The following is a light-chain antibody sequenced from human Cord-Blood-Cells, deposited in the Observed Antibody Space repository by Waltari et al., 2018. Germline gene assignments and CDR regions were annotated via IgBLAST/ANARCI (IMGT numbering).Light chain of an antibody. CDR3: CSYAGSSTPVV. CDR1: SSDVGSYNL. V-gene: IGLV2-23*01. CDR2: EGS. Sequence: QSALTQPASVSGSPGQSITISCTGTSSDVGSYNLVSWYQQHPGKAPKLMIYEGSKRPSRVSNRFSGSKSGNTASLTISALQAEDEADYYCCSYAGSSTPVVFGGGTKLTVL. J-gene: IGLJ2*01.